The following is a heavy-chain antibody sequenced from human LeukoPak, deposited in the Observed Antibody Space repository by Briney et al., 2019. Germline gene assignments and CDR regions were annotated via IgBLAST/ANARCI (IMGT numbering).Heavy chain of an antibody. Sequence: ASVTVSCKASGYTFTGYYMHWVRQAPGQGLEWMGWINPNSGGTNYAQKFQGRVTMTRDTSISTAYMELSRLRSDDTAVYYCARDHYCSGGSCYWRFDYWGQGTLVTVSS. CDR1: GYTFTGYY. D-gene: IGHD2-15*01. J-gene: IGHJ4*02. CDR2: INPNSGGT. CDR3: ARDHYCSGGSCYWRFDY. V-gene: IGHV1-2*02.